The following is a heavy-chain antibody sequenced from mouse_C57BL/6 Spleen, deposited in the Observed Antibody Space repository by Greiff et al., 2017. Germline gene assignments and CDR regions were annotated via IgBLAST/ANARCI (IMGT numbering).Heavy chain of an antibody. D-gene: IGHD1-1*01. V-gene: IGHV1-82*01. CDR2: IYPGDGDT. Sequence: QVQLQQSGPELVKPGASVKISCKASGYAFSSSWMNWVKQRPGKGLEWIGRIYPGDGDTNYNGKFKGKATLTADKSSSTAYMHLSSLTSEDSAVYFCARYPITTVVALDYWGQGTTLTVSS. CDR3: ARYPITTVVALDY. CDR1: GYAFSSSW. J-gene: IGHJ2*01.